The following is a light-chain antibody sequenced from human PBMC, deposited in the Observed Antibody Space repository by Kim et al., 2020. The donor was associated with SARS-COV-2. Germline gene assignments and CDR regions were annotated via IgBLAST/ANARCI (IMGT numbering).Light chain of an antibody. V-gene: IGLV3-1*01. CDR1: KLENKY. CDR2: QDN. CDR3: QTWDSTTAV. J-gene: IGLJ3*02. Sequence: SYGLTQPPSLSVSPGQTANITCSGDKLENKYSYWYQQKAGQPPLVVIYQDNKRPSGIPERFSGSNSGNTATLTISGTQAVDEADYYCQTWDSTTAVFGGGTQLTVL.